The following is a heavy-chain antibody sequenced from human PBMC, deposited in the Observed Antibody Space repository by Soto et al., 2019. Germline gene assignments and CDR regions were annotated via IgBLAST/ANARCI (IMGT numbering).Heavy chain of an antibody. CDR3: AAVTTHSYNWIDP. CDR1: GFTFNSYW. J-gene: IGHJ5*02. Sequence: EVQLVDSGGGLVQPGGSLRLSCAASGFTFNSYWMHWVRQAPGKALVWVSRINDDGSTTTYADSVKGPFTISRDNAKNTLSLQTNILRAEYTAVYCCAAVTTHSYNWIDPWGQGTLVTIS. D-gene: IGHD1-1*01. CDR2: INDDGSTT. V-gene: IGHV3-74*01.